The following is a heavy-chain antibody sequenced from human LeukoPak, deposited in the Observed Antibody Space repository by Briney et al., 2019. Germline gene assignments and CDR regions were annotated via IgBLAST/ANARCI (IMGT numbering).Heavy chain of an antibody. Sequence: ASVKVSCKASGNTFSSNFLHWVRPAPGQGLEWMGIINPSGGSTTYAQRFQGRVSMTRDTSTSTVYMELNSLRSEDMAVYYCARGSRHSKFDYWGQGTLVTVSS. CDR2: INPSGGST. V-gene: IGHV1-46*01. J-gene: IGHJ4*02. D-gene: IGHD6-13*01. CDR1: GNTFSSNF. CDR3: ARGSRHSKFDY.